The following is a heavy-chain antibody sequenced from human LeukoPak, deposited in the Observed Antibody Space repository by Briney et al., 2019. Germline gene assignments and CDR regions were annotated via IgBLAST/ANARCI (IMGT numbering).Heavy chain of an antibody. J-gene: IGHJ6*03. Sequence: GGSLSLSCAASGFTVSGNDLSWLRQAPGKGLEGVSVIYSGGSTYYADSVKGRFTIPRDNSKNTLYLQMNSLRPEDTAVYYCACDTSYGSYYYYYMDVWGKGTTVTVSS. CDR1: GFTVSGND. CDR2: IYSGGST. D-gene: IGHD5-18*01. CDR3: ACDTSYGSYYYYYMDV. V-gene: IGHV3-66*02.